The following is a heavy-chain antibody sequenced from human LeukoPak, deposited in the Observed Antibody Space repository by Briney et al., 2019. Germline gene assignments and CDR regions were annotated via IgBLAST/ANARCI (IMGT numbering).Heavy chain of an antibody. CDR1: GGSLTSSNW. D-gene: IGHD5-12*01. CDR3: ARHHSGYDYFDY. V-gene: IGHV4-4*02. Sequence: SGTLSLTCAVSGGSLTSSNWWSWVRQPPGKGLEWIGEMYHSGNTNYNPSLKSRVTISLDTSKNQFSLKLSSVTAADTAVYYCARHHSGYDYFDYWGQGTLVTVSS. CDR2: MYHSGNT. J-gene: IGHJ4*02.